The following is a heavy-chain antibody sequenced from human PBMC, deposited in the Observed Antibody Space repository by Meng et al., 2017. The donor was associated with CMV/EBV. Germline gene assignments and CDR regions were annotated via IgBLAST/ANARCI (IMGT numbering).Heavy chain of an antibody. CDR3: AADFGDYVVVAPYYYYGMDV. J-gene: IGHJ6*02. D-gene: IGHD2-15*01. CDR2: IVVGSGNT. Sequence: SVKVSCKASGGTFSSYAISWVRQAPGQRLEWIGWIVVGSGNTNYAQKFQERVTITRDMSTSTAYMELSSLRSEDTAVYYCAADFGDYVVVAPYYYYGMDVWGQGTTVTVSS. CDR1: GGTFSSYA. V-gene: IGHV1-58*02.